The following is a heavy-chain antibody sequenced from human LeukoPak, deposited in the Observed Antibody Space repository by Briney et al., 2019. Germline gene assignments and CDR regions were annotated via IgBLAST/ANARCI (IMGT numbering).Heavy chain of an antibody. Sequence: SETLSLTCTVSGGSISSHYWSWIRQPPGKGLEWIGYIYYSGSTNYNPSLKSRVTISVDTFKNQFSLKLSSVTAADTAVYYCARDTHGDYSYHFDYWGQGTLVTVSS. J-gene: IGHJ4*02. D-gene: IGHD4-17*01. CDR1: GGSISSHY. CDR2: IYYSGST. CDR3: ARDTHGDYSYHFDY. V-gene: IGHV4-59*11.